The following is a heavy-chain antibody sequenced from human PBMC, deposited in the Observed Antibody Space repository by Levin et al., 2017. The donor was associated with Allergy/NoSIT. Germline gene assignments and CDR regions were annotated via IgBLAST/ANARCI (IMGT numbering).Heavy chain of an antibody. V-gene: IGHV3-66*01. CDR2: IYSGGGT. CDR1: GFSVSSNY. Sequence: YCAASGFSVSSNYMSWVRQAPGKGLEWVSVIYSGGGTFYADSVKGRFTISTDNSKNTLYLQMNSPRAEDTAVYYCARDSSGPAYWGQGTLVTVSS. J-gene: IGHJ4*02. D-gene: IGHD3-22*01. CDR3: ARDSSGPAY.